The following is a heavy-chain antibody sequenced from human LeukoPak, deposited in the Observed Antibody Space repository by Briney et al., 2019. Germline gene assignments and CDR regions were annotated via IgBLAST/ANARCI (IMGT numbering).Heavy chain of an antibody. CDR1: GYTFTGYY. J-gene: IGHJ4*02. V-gene: IGHV1-2*02. Sequence: ASVKVSCKASGYTFTGYYMHWVRQAPGQGLEWMGWTNPNSGGTNYAQKFQGRVTMTRDTSISTAYMELSRLRSDDTAVYYCARGPGTNGVSHGAFDYWGQGTLVTVSS. CDR3: ARGPGTNGVSHGAFDY. D-gene: IGHD2-8*01. CDR2: TNPNSGGT.